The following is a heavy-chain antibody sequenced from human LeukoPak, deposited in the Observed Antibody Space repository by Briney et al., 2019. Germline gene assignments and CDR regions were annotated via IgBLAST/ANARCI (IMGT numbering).Heavy chain of an antibody. V-gene: IGHV3-23*01. Sequence: GGSLRLSCAASGFTFSSYAMSWVRQAPGKGLEWVSTISHSGGSTYYADSVKGRFTISRDNSKNTLYLQMSSLRAEDTAVYYCAKPIVATNLDWFDPWGQGTLVTVSS. CDR3: AKPIVATNLDWFDP. D-gene: IGHD1-26*01. CDR2: ISHSGGST. CDR1: GFTFSSYA. J-gene: IGHJ5*02.